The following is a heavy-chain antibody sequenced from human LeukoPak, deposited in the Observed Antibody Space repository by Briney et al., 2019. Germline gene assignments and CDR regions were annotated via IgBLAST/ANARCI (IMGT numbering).Heavy chain of an antibody. CDR2: IKQDGSEK. Sequence: PGGSLRLSCAASGFTFTSYWMSWVRQVPGKGLEWVANIKQDGSEKYYVDSVKGRFTISRDNSKNTLYLQMNSLRAEDTAVYYCAKALGEVVVVAARYYYYGMDVWGQGTTVTISS. CDR1: GFTFTSYW. J-gene: IGHJ6*02. D-gene: IGHD2-15*01. V-gene: IGHV3-7*01. CDR3: AKALGEVVVVAARYYYYGMDV.